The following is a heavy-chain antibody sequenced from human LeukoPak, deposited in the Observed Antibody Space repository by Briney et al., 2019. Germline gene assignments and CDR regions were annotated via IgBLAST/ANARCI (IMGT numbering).Heavy chain of an antibody. J-gene: IGHJ4*02. CDR2: ISGSGGST. D-gene: IGHD2-21*01. Sequence: GSLRLSCAASGFTFSSYAMSWVRQAPGKGLEWVSAISGSGGSTYYADSVKGRFTISRDNSKNTLYLQMESLRAEDTAVFYCAKDRSPYSFDYWGQGTLVTVSS. CDR1: GFTFSSYA. V-gene: IGHV3-23*01. CDR3: AKDRSPYSFDY.